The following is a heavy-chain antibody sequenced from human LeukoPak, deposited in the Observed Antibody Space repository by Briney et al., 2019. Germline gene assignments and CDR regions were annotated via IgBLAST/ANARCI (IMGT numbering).Heavy chain of an antibody. Sequence: PSETLSLTCTVSGGSMSNSSYYWGWIRQPPGKGLEWIGSIYYSGSTYYNPSLKSRVTISVDTSKNQFSLKLSSVTAADTAVYYCGGSWIQLGTWDYFDYWGQGTLVTVSS. D-gene: IGHD5-18*01. J-gene: IGHJ4*02. CDR1: GGSMSNSSYY. V-gene: IGHV4-39*01. CDR3: GGSWIQLGTWDYFDY. CDR2: IYYSGST.